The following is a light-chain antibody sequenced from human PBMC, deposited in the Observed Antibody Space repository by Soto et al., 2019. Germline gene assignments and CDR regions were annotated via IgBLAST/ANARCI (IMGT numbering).Light chain of an antibody. Sequence: EIVLTQSPATLSLSPGERATLSCRASQSVSTSLAWYQQKAGQAPRLLIYDASNRATGIPARFSGSGSGTDFTLTITGLEAEDFAVYYCQQYGSSPITFGQGTRLEIK. V-gene: IGKV3-11*01. CDR3: QQYGSSPIT. J-gene: IGKJ5*01. CDR1: QSVSTS. CDR2: DAS.